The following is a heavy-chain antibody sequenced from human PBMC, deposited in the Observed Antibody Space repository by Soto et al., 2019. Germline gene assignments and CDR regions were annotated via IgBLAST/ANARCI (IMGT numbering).Heavy chain of an antibody. CDR3: ARRHDILTGSDSFDV. Sequence: QVQLQESGPGLVRPSQTLSLTCTLSGDSISSDGYCWSGIRQRPGKGLEWIGDFYYSGTTSSYPSLRRRRTISVATSKNQFSLRLSSVTATDTAVYYCARRHDILTGSDSFDVWGRGTLVTVSS. CDR1: GDSISSDGYC. V-gene: IGHV4-31*03. D-gene: IGHD3-9*01. CDR2: FYYSGTT. J-gene: IGHJ3*01.